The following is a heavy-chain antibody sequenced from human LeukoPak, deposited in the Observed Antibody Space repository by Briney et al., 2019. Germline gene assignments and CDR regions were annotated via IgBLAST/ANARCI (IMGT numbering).Heavy chain of an antibody. D-gene: IGHD6-13*01. V-gene: IGHV3-30*02. CDR2: IRYDGSNK. CDR1: GFTFSSYG. Sequence: PGGSLRLSCAASGFTFSSYGMHWVRQAPGKGLEWVAFIRYDGSNKYYADFVKGRFTISRDNSKNTLYLQMNSLRAEDTAVYYCAKDRRAAPYYFDYWGQGTLVTVSS. J-gene: IGHJ4*02. CDR3: AKDRRAAPYYFDY.